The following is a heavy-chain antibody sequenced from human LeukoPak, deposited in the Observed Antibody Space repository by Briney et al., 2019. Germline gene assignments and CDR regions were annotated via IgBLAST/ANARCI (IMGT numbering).Heavy chain of an antibody. V-gene: IGHV4-30-2*01. CDR1: GGSISSGGYS. J-gene: IGHJ4*02. D-gene: IGHD3-10*01. CDR3: ARGKYNGSGSYFDY. Sequence: PSQTLSLTCAVSGGSISSGGYSWSWIRQPPGKGLEWIGYIYHSGSTYYNPSLKSRVTISVDRSKNQFSLKLSSVTAADTAVYYCARGKYNGSGSYFDYWGQGTLVTVSS. CDR2: IYHSGST.